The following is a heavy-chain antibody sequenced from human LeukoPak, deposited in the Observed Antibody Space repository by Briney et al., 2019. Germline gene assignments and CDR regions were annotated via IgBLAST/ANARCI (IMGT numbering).Heavy chain of an antibody. CDR3: AKEGTASKPSDLDY. J-gene: IGHJ4*02. V-gene: IGHV3-30*02. Sequence: GGSLRLSCAASGFTFTDYGIHWVRQAPGKGLEWVAFIRYDGTNKYYADSVKGRFTISRDNSRNTLYLQMNSLRTEDTAVYYCAKEGTASKPSDLDYWGQGTLVTVSS. CDR2: IRYDGTNK. CDR1: GFTFTDYG. D-gene: IGHD1-1*01.